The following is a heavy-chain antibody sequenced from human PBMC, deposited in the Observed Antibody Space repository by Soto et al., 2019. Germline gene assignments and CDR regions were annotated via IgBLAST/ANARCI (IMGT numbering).Heavy chain of an antibody. CDR1: GFTFSTYA. J-gene: IGHJ4*02. Sequence: GGSLRLSCAASGFTFSTYAMNWVRQAPGKGLEWVSAISGSGGSTYYADSVKGRFTISRDNSKKTLYLQMNSLRAEDTAVYYCAKDPSYYYDSSGYYYFDYWGQGTLVTVSS. CDR3: AKDPSYYYDSSGYYYFDY. D-gene: IGHD3-22*01. CDR2: ISGSGGST. V-gene: IGHV3-23*01.